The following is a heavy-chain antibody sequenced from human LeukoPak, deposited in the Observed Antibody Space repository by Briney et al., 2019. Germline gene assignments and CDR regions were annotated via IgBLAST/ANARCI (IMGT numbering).Heavy chain of an antibody. Sequence: GASVKVSCKASGYTLTNYYMHWVRQAPGQGLEWMGFINPSGGSTSYAQKFQGRVTMTRDTSTSTVYMELSSLRSEDTAVYYCARSGRATVTTSDYWGQGTLVTVSS. D-gene: IGHD4-17*01. J-gene: IGHJ4*02. CDR1: GYTLTNYY. V-gene: IGHV1-46*01. CDR3: ARSGRATVTTSDY. CDR2: INPSGGST.